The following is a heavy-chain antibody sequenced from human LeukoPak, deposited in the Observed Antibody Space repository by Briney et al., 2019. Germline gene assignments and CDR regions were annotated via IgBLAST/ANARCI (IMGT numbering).Heavy chain of an antibody. J-gene: IGHJ4*02. V-gene: IGHV3-48*04. CDR2: ISSSSSTI. Sequence: GGSLRLSCAASGFTFSSYSMNWVRQAPGKGLEWVSYISSSSSTIYYADSVKGRFTISRDNAKNSLYLQMNSLRAEDTAVYYCARVSQWLVDDYWGQGTLVTVSS. CDR1: GFTFSSYS. CDR3: ARVSQWLVDDY. D-gene: IGHD6-19*01.